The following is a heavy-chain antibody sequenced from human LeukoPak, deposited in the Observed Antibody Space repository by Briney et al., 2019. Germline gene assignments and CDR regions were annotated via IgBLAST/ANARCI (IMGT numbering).Heavy chain of an antibody. V-gene: IGHV3-48*04. CDR1: GFMFSAYA. CDR3: ARENGYRLDY. CDR2: ISSSSSSI. D-gene: IGHD5-18*01. Sequence: GGSLRLSCAASGFMFSAYAMNWVRQAPGKGLEWISYISSSSSSIYYADSVKGRFTISRDNARTSLYLQMDSLRVDDTAVYLCARENGYRLDYWGQGSLVSVSS. J-gene: IGHJ4*02.